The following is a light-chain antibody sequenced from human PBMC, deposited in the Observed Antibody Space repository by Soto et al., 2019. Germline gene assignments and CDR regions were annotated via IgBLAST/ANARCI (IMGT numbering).Light chain of an antibody. V-gene: IGLV2-11*01. J-gene: IGLJ1*01. Sequence: QSALTQPRSVSGSPGQSVTISCTGTSSDVGGYGYVSWYQQHPGKAPKVIIFDVNKRPSGVPGRFSGSKSGNTASLTISGLQTEDDGDYYCCSYTGSFCIFGTGTKVTVL. CDR1: SSDVGGYGY. CDR3: CSYTGSFCI. CDR2: DVN.